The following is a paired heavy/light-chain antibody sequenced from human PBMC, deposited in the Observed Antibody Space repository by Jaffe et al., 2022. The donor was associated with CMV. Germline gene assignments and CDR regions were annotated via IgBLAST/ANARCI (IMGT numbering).Heavy chain of an antibody. D-gene: IGHD5-12*01. Sequence: EVQLVESGGGLVQPGGSLRLSCAASGFTFSTYGMHWVRQAPGKGLEWVSSISGSGDTTYSADSAKGRFTISRDNSKDTVYLRMYSLRAEDTALYYCARDSLSGSVGYAFDIWGQGTMVTVSS. CDR2: ISGSGDTT. CDR3: ARDSLSGSVGYAFDI. V-gene: IGHV3-23*04. J-gene: IGHJ3*02. CDR1: GFTFSTYG.
Light chain of an antibody. V-gene: IGKV3-11*01. CDR3: QQRSSWPLT. Sequence: EIVLTQSPATLSLSPGERATLSCRASQSISSYLAWYQQIPGQAPRLLIYDSSNRATGIPARFSGSGSGTDFTLTISTLEPEDFAVYYCQQRSSWPLTFGQGTKVEIK. CDR1: QSISSY. J-gene: IGKJ1*01. CDR2: DSS.